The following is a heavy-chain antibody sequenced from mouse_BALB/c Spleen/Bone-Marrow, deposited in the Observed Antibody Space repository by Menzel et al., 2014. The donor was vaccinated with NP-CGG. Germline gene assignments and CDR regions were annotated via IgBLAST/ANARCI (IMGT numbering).Heavy chain of an antibody. J-gene: IGHJ4*01. V-gene: IGHV1S135*01. D-gene: IGHD1-1*01. Sequence: EVQLQESGPELVKPGASAKVSCKASGYAFTSYNMYWVKQSHGKSLEWIGYIDPYSGGTSYNQKFKGKATLTVDKSSSTAYMHLNSLTSEDSAVYYCARRVYYDYYAMDYWGQGTSVTVSS. CDR2: IDPYSGGT. CDR1: GYAFTSYN. CDR3: ARRVYYDYYAMDY.